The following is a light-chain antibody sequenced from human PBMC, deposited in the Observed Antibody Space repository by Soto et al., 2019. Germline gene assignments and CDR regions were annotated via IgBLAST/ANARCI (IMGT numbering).Light chain of an antibody. V-gene: IGLV7-46*01. CDR1: TGGVAGGHY. J-gene: IGLJ7*01. CDR3: LLFYGGARPV. Sequence: QAVVTQEPSLTVSPGGTITLTCGFSTGGVAGGHYPHWFQQKPGQAPRTLIYDISNKLSWTPARFSGSLLGGKAALTLSGAQPEDEADYHCLLFYGGARPVFGGGTQLTVL. CDR2: DIS.